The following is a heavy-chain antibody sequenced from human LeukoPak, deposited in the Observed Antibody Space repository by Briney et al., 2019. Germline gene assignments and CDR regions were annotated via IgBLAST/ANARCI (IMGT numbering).Heavy chain of an antibody. V-gene: IGHV3-23*01. CDR2: INAGADST. CDR1: GFTFTNYA. CDR3: AKAGGSGNHYNYFDY. J-gene: IGHJ4*02. D-gene: IGHD3-10*01. Sequence: GGSLRLSCAASGFTFTNYAMGWVRQAPGKGLEWVSGINAGADSTYYADPVKGRFTISRDNSKNTMYLQMNSLRAEDTAMYYCAKAGGSGNHYNYFDYWGQGTLVTVSS.